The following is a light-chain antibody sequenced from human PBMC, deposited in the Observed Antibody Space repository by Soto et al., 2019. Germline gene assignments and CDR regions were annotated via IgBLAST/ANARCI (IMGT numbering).Light chain of an antibody. CDR3: QQNYITPPWT. CDR1: QSIKKS. CDR2: ATS. J-gene: IGKJ1*01. Sequence: DVQMTQSPSSLSASVGDRVTITCRASQSIKKSLNWYQQKPGKAPKLLIFATSNLQSGVPSRFSGSGSGTDFTLTISSLQAEYFATYYCQQNYITPPWTFGPGTKVEVK. V-gene: IGKV1-39*01.